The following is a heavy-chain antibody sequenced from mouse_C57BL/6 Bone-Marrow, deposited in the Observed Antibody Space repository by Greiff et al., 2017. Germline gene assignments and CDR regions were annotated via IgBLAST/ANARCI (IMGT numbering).Heavy chain of an antibody. Sequence: EVKLVESGEGLVKPGGSLKLSCAASGFTFSSYAMSWVRQTPEKRLEWVAYISSGGDYIYYADTVKGRFTISRDNARNTLYLQMSSLKSEDTAMYYCTRGLYYYVSSSYWWFDVWGTGTTVTVSS. D-gene: IGHD1-1*01. CDR2: ISSGGDYI. V-gene: IGHV5-9-1*02. CDR1: GFTFSSYA. J-gene: IGHJ1*03. CDR3: TRGLYYYVSSSYWWFDV.